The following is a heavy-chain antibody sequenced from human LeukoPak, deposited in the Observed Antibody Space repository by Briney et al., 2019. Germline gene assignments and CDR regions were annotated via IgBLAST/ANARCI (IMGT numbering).Heavy chain of an antibody. J-gene: IGHJ5*02. CDR1: GGSISSYY. CDR2: IYYSGST. D-gene: IGHD2-2*01. V-gene: IGHV4-59*08. Sequence: SETLSLTCTVPGGSISSYYWSWIRQPPGKGLEWIGYIYYSGSTNYNPSLKSRVTISVDTSKNQFSLKLSSVTAADTAVYYCARGKDIVVVPAARRGRWFDPWGQGTLVTVSS. CDR3: ARGKDIVVVPAARRGRWFDP.